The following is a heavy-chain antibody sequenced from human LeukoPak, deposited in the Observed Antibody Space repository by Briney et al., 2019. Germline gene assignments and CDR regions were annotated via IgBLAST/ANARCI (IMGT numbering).Heavy chain of an antibody. D-gene: IGHD6-19*01. CDR3: AKKGTVAGTGYFDY. Sequence: PRGSLRLSCAASGFTFSSYARSWDRQAPGKGLEWVSGISGSGGSTYYADSVKGRFTISRDNSKNMVYLQMNSLRAEDTAVYYCAKKGTVAGTGYFDYWGQGTRVTVSS. CDR1: GFTFSSYA. CDR2: ISGSGGST. J-gene: IGHJ4*02. V-gene: IGHV3-23*01.